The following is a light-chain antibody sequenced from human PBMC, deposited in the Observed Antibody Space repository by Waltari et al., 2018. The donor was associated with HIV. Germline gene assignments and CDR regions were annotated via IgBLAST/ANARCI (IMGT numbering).Light chain of an antibody. CDR2: INN. J-gene: IGLJ3*02. CDR3: AIWDDSLNGWV. Sequence: QSVLTQPPSASGAPGQRVTIPCSGSRSFIGRYSVNWYQQLPGAAPKLLIYINNQRPSGVPDRLSGSKSGTSASLAISGLQSDDEADYYCAIWDDSLNGWVFGGGTKLTVL. CDR1: RSFIGRYS. V-gene: IGLV1-44*01.